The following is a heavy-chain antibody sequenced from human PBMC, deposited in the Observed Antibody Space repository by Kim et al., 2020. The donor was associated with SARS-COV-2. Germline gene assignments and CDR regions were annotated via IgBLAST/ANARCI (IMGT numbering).Heavy chain of an antibody. D-gene: IGHD5-12*01. CDR2: ISSSSSTI. Sequence: GGSLRLSCAASGFTFSSYSMNWVRQAPGKGLEWVSYISSSSSTIYYADSVKGRFTISRDNAKNSLYLQMNSLRDEDTAVYYCARERYSGYEGGRFDYWGQGTLVTVSS. V-gene: IGHV3-48*02. CDR1: GFTFSSYS. CDR3: ARERYSGYEGGRFDY. J-gene: IGHJ4*02.